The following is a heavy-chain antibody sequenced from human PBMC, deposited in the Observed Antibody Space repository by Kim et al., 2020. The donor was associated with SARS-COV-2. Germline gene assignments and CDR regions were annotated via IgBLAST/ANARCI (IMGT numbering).Heavy chain of an antibody. D-gene: IGHD3-22*01. Sequence: SETLSLTCAVSGGSISSSNWWSWVRQPPGKGLEWIGEIYHSGSTNYNPSLKSRVTISVDKSKNQFSLKLSSVTSADTAVYNCARVPHYYDSSGYRYYYGMDGGGQETTVTVS. CDR2: IYHSGST. V-gene: IGHV4-4*02. CDR1: GGSISSSNW. CDR3: ARVPHYYDSSGYRYYYGMDG. J-gene: IGHJ6*02.